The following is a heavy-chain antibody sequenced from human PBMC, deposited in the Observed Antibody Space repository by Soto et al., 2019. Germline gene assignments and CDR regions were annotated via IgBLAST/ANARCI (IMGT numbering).Heavy chain of an antibody. V-gene: IGHV4-31*03. CDR1: GASISSGGYF. CDR2: ISNGGST. Sequence: SETLSLTCTVSGASISSGGYFWTWIRQHPGQGLEWIGYISNGGSTFYNPALKSRLTISIDVSKTQFSLKLTSVTAADTAVYYCARAPGWESNAVGYYFDYWGQGTLVTVSS. CDR3: ARAPGWESNAVGYYFDY. J-gene: IGHJ4*02. D-gene: IGHD2-8*01.